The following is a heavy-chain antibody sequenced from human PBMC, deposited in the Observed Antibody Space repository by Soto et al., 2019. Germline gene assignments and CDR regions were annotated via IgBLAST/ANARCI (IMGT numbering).Heavy chain of an antibody. J-gene: IGHJ4*02. V-gene: IGHV2-5*02. Sequence: QITLKESGPTLVKPTQTLTLTCTFSGFSLSTTGVGVGWIRQPPGKTLEWLALIYWDDDKRYSPSLNSRLTITKDTSKNQVVLTMTNMNPVDTATYYCAQSSGWFTGGDYWGQGTLVTVSS. D-gene: IGHD6-19*01. CDR3: AQSSGWFTGGDY. CDR2: IYWDDDK. CDR1: GFSLSTTGVG.